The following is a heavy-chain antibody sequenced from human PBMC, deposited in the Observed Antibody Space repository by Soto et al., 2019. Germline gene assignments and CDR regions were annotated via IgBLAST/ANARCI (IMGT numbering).Heavy chain of an antibody. CDR1: GGSISSGDYY. V-gene: IGHV4-30-4*01. D-gene: IGHD1-26*01. CDR2: IYYSGST. CDR3: ARYSGGATTPYYYYYGMDV. J-gene: IGHJ6*02. Sequence: SETLSLTCTVSGGSISSGDYYWSWIRQPPGKGLEWIGYIYYSGSTYYNPSLKSRVTISVDTSKNQFSLKLSSVTAADTAVYYCARYSGGATTPYYYYYGMDVWGQGTTVTVSS.